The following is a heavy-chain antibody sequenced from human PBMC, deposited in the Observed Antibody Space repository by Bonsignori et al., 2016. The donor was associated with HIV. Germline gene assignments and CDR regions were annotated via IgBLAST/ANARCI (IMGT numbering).Heavy chain of an antibody. Sequence: VRQGSREGAGVGGQHKQDGSEKYYVDSVKGRFTISRDNAKNSLYLQMNSLRAEDTAVYYCARGVNSAFDIWGQGTMVTVSS. CDR2: KQDGSEK. CDR3: ARGVNSAFDI. V-gene: IGHV3-7*01. J-gene: IGHJ3*02.